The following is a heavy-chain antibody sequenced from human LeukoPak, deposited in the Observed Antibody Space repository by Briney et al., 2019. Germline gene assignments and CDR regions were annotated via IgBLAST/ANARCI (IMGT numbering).Heavy chain of an antibody. CDR3: AAIPGTVELDY. CDR1: GFTFSSYS. D-gene: IGHD1-26*01. CDR2: ISSSSSYI. J-gene: IGHJ4*02. Sequence: GGSLRLSCAASGFTFSSYSMNWVRQAPGKGLGWVSSISSSSSYIYYADSVKGRFTISRDNAKNSLYLQMNSLRAEDTAVYYCAAIPGTVELDYWGQGTLVTVSS. V-gene: IGHV3-21*01.